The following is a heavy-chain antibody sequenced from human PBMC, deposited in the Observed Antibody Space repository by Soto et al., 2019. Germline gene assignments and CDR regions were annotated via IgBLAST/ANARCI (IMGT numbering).Heavy chain of an antibody. J-gene: IGHJ4*02. CDR2: ISGSGGST. CDR3: AKNHEIRMDDYIWGSYRHSGHGY. D-gene: IGHD3-16*02. CDR1: GFTFSSYA. V-gene: IGHV3-23*01. Sequence: HPGGSLRLSCAASGFTFSSYAMSWVRQAPGKGLEWVSAISGSGGSTYYADSVKGRFTISRDNSKNTLYLQMNSLRAEDTAVYYCAKNHEIRMDDYIWGSYRHSGHGYWGQGTLVTVSS.